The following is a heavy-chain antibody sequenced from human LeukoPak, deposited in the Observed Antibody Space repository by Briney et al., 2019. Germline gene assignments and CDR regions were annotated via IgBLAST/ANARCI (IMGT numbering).Heavy chain of an antibody. CDR3: ARDPGAARPIDY. CDR1: GFTFTSYS. V-gene: IGHV3-21*01. D-gene: IGHD6-6*01. CDR2: IDSSTSYI. Sequence: GGSLRLSCAAYGFTFTSYSMNWVRQAPGKGLEWVSSIDSSTSYIYYADSVQGRFTISRDIAKDSVYLQMNSLRAEDTAVYYCARDPGAARPIDYWGQGTLVTVSS. J-gene: IGHJ4*02.